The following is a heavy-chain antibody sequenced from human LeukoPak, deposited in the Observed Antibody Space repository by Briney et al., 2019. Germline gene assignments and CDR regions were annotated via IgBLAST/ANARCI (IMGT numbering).Heavy chain of an antibody. Sequence: SETLSLTCTVSGGSISSSSYYWGWIRQPPGKGLEWIGYIYYSGSTNYNPSLKSRVTISVDTSKKQFSLKLSSVTAADTAVYYCARVEVSAFDVWGQGTMVTVSS. V-gene: IGHV4-61*05. CDR1: GGSISSSSYY. J-gene: IGHJ3*01. CDR2: IYYSGST. CDR3: ARVEVSAFDV.